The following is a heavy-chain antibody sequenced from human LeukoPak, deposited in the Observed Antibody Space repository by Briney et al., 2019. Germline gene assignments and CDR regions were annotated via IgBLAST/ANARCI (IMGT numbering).Heavy chain of an antibody. CDR1: GGSISSGDYY. D-gene: IGHD6-13*01. J-gene: IGHJ4*02. Sequence: SRTLSLTCIVSGGSISSGDYYWSWIRRPPGKGLEWIGYINHSGSTYYKPSLKSRVTISVDRSKNHFSLNLSYVTAADTAVYYCAREEGGAAGKGFDYWGQGTPVTVSS. V-gene: IGHV4-30-2*01. CDR3: AREEGGAAGKGFDY. CDR2: INHSGST.